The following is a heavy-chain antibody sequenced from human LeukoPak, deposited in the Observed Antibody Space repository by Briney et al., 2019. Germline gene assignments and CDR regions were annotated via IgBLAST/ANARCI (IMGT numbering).Heavy chain of an antibody. CDR2: IYYSGSA. V-gene: IGHV4-59*01. CDR3: ARDRDSSGWFDY. D-gene: IGHD6-19*01. CDR1: GGSISGFY. Sequence: NSSETLSLTCTVSGGSISGFYWGWIRQPPGKGLEWIGFIYYSGSANYNPSPKNRATMSVDMSKNQFSLKLSSVTAADTAFYYCARDRDSSGWFDYWGQGALVTVSS. J-gene: IGHJ4*02.